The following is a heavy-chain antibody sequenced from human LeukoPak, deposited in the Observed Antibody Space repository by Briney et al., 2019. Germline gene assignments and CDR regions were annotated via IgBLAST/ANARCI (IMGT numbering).Heavy chain of an antibody. D-gene: IGHD2-2*01. J-gene: IGHJ6*02. CDR3: ARDVVVVPAAIHYGMDV. V-gene: IGHV4-34*01. Sequence: SETLSLTCAVYGWSFSDYCWDWIRQPPGKGLEWIGEINHSGRTYYNQSLKSRVTISVDTSKNQFSLNLSSVTAADTAVYYCARDVVVVPAAIHYGMDVWGQGTTVTVSS. CDR1: GWSFSDYC. CDR2: INHSGRT.